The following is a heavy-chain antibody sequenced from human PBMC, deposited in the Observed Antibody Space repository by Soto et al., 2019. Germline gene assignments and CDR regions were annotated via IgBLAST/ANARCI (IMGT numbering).Heavy chain of an antibody. CDR3: AGWAVGIMIFGVPKDY. Sequence: ETLSLTCVVYGGSFSGHFWSWIRQPPGKGLEWIGEINHSGSANYNPSLKSRVTISVDTSKNQFSLKLTSVTAADTAVYYCAGWAVGIMIFGVPKDYWSQGTQVTVSS. CDR2: INHSGSA. V-gene: IGHV4-34*01. J-gene: IGHJ4*02. D-gene: IGHD3-3*01. CDR1: GGSFSGHF.